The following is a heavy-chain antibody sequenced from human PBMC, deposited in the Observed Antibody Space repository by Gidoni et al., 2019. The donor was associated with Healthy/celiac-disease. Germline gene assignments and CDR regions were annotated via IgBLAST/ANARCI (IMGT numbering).Heavy chain of an antibody. D-gene: IGHD3-10*01. CDR2: IWYDGSNK. V-gene: IGHV3-33*01. J-gene: IGHJ4*02. CDR3: ARGLWFGELLPFDY. Sequence: QVQLVESGGGVVQPGRSLRLSCAASGFTFSSYGMPWVRQAPGKGLEWVAVIWYDGSNKYYADSVKGRFTISRDNSKNTLYLQMNSLRAEDTAVYYCARGLWFGELLPFDYWGQGTLVTVSS. CDR1: GFTFSSYG.